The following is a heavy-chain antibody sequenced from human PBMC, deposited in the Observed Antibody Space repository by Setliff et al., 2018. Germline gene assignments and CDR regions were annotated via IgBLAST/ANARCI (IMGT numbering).Heavy chain of an antibody. V-gene: IGHV2-5*04. J-gene: IGHJ3*02. Sequence: GSGPTLVNPSQTLTLTCTFSGFSLSESGEAVGWVRQPPGRALEWVALISWNGDNSYSTSLRSRLTISKDTSKSQVVLTMTNMDPADTGTYFCARTRDDPYYFDSRGYYYDAFDIWGQGTLVTVSS. CDR1: GFSLSESGEA. D-gene: IGHD3-22*01. CDR2: ISWNGDN. CDR3: ARTRDDPYYFDSRGYYYDAFDI.